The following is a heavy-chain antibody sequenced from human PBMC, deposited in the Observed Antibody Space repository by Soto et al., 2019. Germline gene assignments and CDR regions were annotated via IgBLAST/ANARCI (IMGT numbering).Heavy chain of an antibody. CDR1: GGSISSGDYY. V-gene: IGHV4-30-4*01. CDR2: IYYSGST. D-gene: IGHD1-26*01. CDR3: VGWQQLHGVWFDP. Sequence: QVQLQESGPGLVKPSQTLSLTCTVSGGSISSGDYYWSWIRQPPGKGLEWIGYIYYSGSTYYNPSLKSRVTISVDMSKNEFSLKLSSVPAADTAVYSCVGWQQLHGVWFDPWGQVVLLTVSS. J-gene: IGHJ5*02.